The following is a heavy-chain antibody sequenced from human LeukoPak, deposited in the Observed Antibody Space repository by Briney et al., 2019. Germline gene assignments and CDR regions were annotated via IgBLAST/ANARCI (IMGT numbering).Heavy chain of an antibody. J-gene: IGHJ4*02. CDR1: GGSFSGYY. Sequence: SETLSLTCAVYGGSFSGYYWSWIRQPPGKGLEWIGEINHSGSTKYNPSLKSRVTISVDTSKNQFSLKLSSVTAADTAVYYCARAGGYSYGYVDVWGQGTLVTVSS. D-gene: IGHD5-18*01. V-gene: IGHV4-34*01. CDR2: INHSGST. CDR3: ARAGGYSYGYVDV.